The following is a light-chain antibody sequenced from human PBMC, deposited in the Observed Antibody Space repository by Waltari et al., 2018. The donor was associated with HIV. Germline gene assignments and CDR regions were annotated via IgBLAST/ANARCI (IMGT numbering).Light chain of an antibody. CDR3: SSYTSSSRVW. J-gene: IGLJ3*02. CDR1: TSDVSTYNH. CDR2: EVS. V-gene: IGLV2-14*01. Sequence: SAPTQPPPVSGSPGQSLPIPCTGTTSDVSTYNHVPWYQPHPGNAPKLMIYEVSNRPSGVSNRLSGSKSGNTASLTISGLQAEDEADYYGSSYTSSSRVWFGGGTKLTAL.